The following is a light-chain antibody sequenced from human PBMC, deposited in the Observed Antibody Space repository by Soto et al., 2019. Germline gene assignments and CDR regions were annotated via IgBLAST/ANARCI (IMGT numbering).Light chain of an antibody. J-gene: IGKJ1*01. V-gene: IGKV1-5*03. Sequence: DIQLTQSPSTLSASVGDRVTITCRASQSISSWLAWYQQKPGKAPNLLIYKTSNLESGVPSRFSGSGSGTEFTLTIISLQPDDFETYYCQYYNGYCWTFGQGTKVEIK. CDR1: QSISSW. CDR3: QYYNGYCWT. CDR2: KTS.